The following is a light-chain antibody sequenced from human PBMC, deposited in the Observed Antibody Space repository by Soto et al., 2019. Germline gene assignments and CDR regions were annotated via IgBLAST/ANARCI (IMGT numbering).Light chain of an antibody. CDR2: YVS. CDR1: QSIGKH. J-gene: IGKJ5*01. Sequence: DIQMTQSPSSLSASVGDRVTITCRASQSIGKHLNWYQQKPGKAPKFLIYYVSNLQSGVPSSFSGSGSGTDFTLTIDSLQPEDFATYYCQQGYTSSITFGQGTRLEIK. V-gene: IGKV1-39*01. CDR3: QQGYTSSIT.